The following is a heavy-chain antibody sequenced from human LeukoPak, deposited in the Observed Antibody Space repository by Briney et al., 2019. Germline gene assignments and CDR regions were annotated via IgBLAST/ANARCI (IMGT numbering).Heavy chain of an antibody. CDR2: MNPNSGNT. V-gene: IGHV1-8*01. CDR3: AIDSSGYYGYYYYYGMDV. J-gene: IGHJ6*02. CDR1: GYTFTSYD. D-gene: IGHD3-22*01. Sequence: ASVKVSCKASGYTFTSYDINWVRQATGQGLEWMGWMNPNSGNTGYAQKFQGRVTMTRNTSISTAYMELSSLRSEDTAVYYCAIDSSGYYGYYYYYGMDVRGQGTTVTVSS.